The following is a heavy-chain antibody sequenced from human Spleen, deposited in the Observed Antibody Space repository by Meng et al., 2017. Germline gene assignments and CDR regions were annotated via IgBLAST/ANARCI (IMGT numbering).Heavy chain of an antibody. V-gene: IGHV4-59*12. Sequence: SQTLSLTCAVSGTSIASYYWSWIRQPPGKGLEWVAYISYSGSTNYNPSLKSRVTISVDKSKNQFSLKLSSVTAADTAVYYCAREPGYCSSTSCYMRELDYWGQGTLVTVSS. J-gene: IGHJ4*02. D-gene: IGHD2-2*02. CDR2: ISYSGST. CDR1: GTSIASYY. CDR3: AREPGYCSSTSCYMRELDY.